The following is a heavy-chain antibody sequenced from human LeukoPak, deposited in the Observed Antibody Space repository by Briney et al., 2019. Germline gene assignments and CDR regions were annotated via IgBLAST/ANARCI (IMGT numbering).Heavy chain of an antibody. D-gene: IGHD3-22*01. CDR3: ARTYYYDSADFRTLYGMDV. CDR2: MDPNSGNT. V-gene: IGHV1-8*01. CDR1: GYTFTTYD. J-gene: IGHJ6*02. Sequence: ASVKVSCKASGYTFTTYDINWVRQATGQGLEWMGWMDPNSGNTGYAQKLQGRVTMTRNTSLWTAYMELSSLRSEDTAVYYCARTYYYDSADFRTLYGMDVWGQGTTVTVSS.